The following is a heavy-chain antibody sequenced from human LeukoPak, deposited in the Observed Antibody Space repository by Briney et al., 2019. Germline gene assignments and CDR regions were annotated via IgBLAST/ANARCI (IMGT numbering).Heavy chain of an antibody. D-gene: IGHD2-2*01. CDR3: AKRLGYCSSTSCQGAADY. V-gene: IGHV3-23*01. CDR1: GFTFSSYA. CDR2: ISGSGGST. Sequence: GGSLRLSCAASGFTFSSYAMSWVRQAPGKGLEWVSAISGSGGSTYYADSVKGRFTISRDNSKNTLYLQMNSLRAEDTAVYYCAKRLGYCSSTSCQGAADYWGQGTLVTVSS. J-gene: IGHJ4*02.